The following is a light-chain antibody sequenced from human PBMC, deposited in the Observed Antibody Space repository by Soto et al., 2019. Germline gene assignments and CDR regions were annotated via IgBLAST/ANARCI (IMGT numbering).Light chain of an antibody. J-gene: IGLJ1*01. V-gene: IGLV2-14*03. CDR2: DVR. CDR1: RNDIGGYNY. CDR3: SSFTSISTHV. Sequence: QSALTQPASVSGSPGQSVTISCTGTRNDIGGYNYVSWYQQHPGRAPKLMIYDVRNRPSGVSDRFSASNSANTASLTISGHPAEDEADYYCSSFTSISTHVFGTGTKLTVL.